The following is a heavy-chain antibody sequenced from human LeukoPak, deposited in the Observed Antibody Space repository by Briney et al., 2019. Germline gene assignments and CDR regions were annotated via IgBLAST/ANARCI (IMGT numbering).Heavy chain of an antibody. CDR3: ARDPSVQELATTFDY. J-gene: IGHJ4*02. V-gene: IGHV3-23*01. Sequence: GGSLRLSCAASGFSFSTYAMSWVRQAPGKGLEWVSTISGNGAATYYADSVKGRFTISRDNAKNSLSLHMNSLRADDTAVYFCARDPSVQELATTFDYWGQGTLVTVSS. D-gene: IGHD5-24*01. CDR1: GFSFSTYA. CDR2: ISGNGAAT.